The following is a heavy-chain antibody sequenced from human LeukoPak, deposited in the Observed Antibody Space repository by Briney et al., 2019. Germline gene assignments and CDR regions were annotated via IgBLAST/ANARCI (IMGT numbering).Heavy chain of an antibody. V-gene: IGHV3-30*02. CDR2: IRYDGSNK. Sequence: GGSLRLSCVASGFTFSSYGMHRVRQAPGKGLEWVTFIRYDGSNKYYAGSVKGRFTISRDNSKNTLYLQMNSLRAEDTAVYYCAKDSSVYYYDSRNLDYWGQGTLVTVSS. CDR1: GFTFSSYG. J-gene: IGHJ4*02. CDR3: AKDSSVYYYDSRNLDY. D-gene: IGHD3-22*01.